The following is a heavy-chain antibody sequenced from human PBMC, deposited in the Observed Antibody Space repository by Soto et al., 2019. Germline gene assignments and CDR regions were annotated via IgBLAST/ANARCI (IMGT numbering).Heavy chain of an antibody. CDR3: ARWLVTGTTGWFDP. CDR1: GFTVSSNY. D-gene: IGHD1-7*01. CDR2: IYCGGST. J-gene: IGHJ5*02. V-gene: IGHV3-66*01. Sequence: EVQLVESGGGLVQPGGSLRLSCAASGFTVSSNYMSWVRQAPGKGLEWVSVIYCGGSTYYADSVKGRFTISRDNSKNTLYLQMNSLRAEDTAVYYCARWLVTGTTGWFDPWGQGTLVTVSS.